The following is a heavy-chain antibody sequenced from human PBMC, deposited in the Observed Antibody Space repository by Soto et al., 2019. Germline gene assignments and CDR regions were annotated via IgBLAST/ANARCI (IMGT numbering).Heavy chain of an antibody. J-gene: IGHJ4*02. V-gene: IGHV1-69*01. CDR1: GGLFSSYR. CDR2: IIPVFQTA. Sequence: QEQLVQSGAEVKKPGSSVKVSCKASGGLFSSYRISWVRQVPGRGLEWMGGIIPVFQTAYYTQRFQGRVTNTSDESTNTAYMELSSLRSEDTAIYYCARGGSGYTWFNEFWGQGTLVTVSS. D-gene: IGHD3-22*01. CDR3: ARGGSGYTWFNEF.